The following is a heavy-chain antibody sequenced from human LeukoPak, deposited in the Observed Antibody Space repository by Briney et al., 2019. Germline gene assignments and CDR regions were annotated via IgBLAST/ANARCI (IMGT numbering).Heavy chain of an antibody. D-gene: IGHD3-10*01. CDR1: GFIFRTYG. V-gene: IGHV3-33*01. J-gene: IGHJ4*02. CDR2: IWYDGGKK. CDR3: ARAWSYYHY. Sequence: GGSLRLSCTASGFIFRTYGMHWVRQAPGKGLEWVAVIWYDGGKKYYADSAEGRFTISRDNVKNTLSLQMDSLRVEDTAMYYCARAWSYYHYWGQGTLVTVSS.